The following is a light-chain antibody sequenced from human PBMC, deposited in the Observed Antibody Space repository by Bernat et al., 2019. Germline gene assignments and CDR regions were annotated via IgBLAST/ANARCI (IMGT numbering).Light chain of an antibody. CDR2: GAS. V-gene: IGKV3-20*01. J-gene: IGKJ4*01. CDR3: QQYGDSVT. Sequence: EMVLTQSPGTLSLSPGESVSLSCRASQTLDNNYLAWYQQKPGQAPRPLISGASSRATGIPDRFSGSGSGTDFSLTISRLEPEDFAVYYCQQYGDSVTFGGGTKVEIK. CDR1: QTLDNNY.